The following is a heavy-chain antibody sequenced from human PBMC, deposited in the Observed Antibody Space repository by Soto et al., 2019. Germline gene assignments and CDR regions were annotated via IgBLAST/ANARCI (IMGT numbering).Heavy chain of an antibody. D-gene: IGHD3-10*01. Sequence: PGESLKISCKGSGYIFTSYWIGWVRQMPGKGLEWMGIIYPGDSDTRYSPSFQGQVTISADKSISTAYLQWSSLKASDTAMYYWLRSLGIRSPLFDYCGQRTLVPVSS. CDR2: IYPGDSDT. CDR3: LRSLGIRSPLFDY. J-gene: IGHJ4*02. CDR1: GYIFTSYW. V-gene: IGHV5-51*01.